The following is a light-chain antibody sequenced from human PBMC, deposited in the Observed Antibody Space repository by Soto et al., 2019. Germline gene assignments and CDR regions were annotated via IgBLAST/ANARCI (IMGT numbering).Light chain of an antibody. Sequence: QSVLPQPPSASGSPGQRVTISCSGSSSNIGSNYVYWYQQLPGTAPKLLIYKNNQRPSGVPDRFSGSKSGTSASLAISGLRSEDEADYYCAAWDDSLSGQVFGGGTKVTVL. J-gene: IGLJ3*02. CDR1: SSNIGSNY. CDR3: AAWDDSLSGQV. CDR2: KNN. V-gene: IGLV1-47*01.